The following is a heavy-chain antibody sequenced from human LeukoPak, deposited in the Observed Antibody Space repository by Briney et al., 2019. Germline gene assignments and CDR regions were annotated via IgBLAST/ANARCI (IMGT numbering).Heavy chain of an antibody. CDR2: IRSSTYI. J-gene: IGHJ5*02. CDR3: ARCAQDYNFWSAYRNWFDP. V-gene: IGHV3-69-1*01. D-gene: IGHD3-3*01. CDR1: GFTFSNYS. Sequence: GGSLRLSCAASGFTFSNYSINWVRQAPGKGLEWVSSIRSSTYIYYAGSVKGRFTISRDNAKNSLYLQMNSLRAEDTAVYYCARCAQDYNFWSAYRNWFDPWGQGTLVTVSS.